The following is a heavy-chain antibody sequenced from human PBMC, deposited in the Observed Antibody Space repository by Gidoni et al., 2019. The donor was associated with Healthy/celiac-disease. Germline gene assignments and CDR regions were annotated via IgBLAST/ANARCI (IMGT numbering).Heavy chain of an antibody. J-gene: IGHJ6*02. CDR1: GFTFDDYA. V-gene: IGHV3-9*01. CDR3: YGMDV. CDR2: ISWNSGSI. Sequence: EVQLVESGGGLVQPGRSLTLSCAASGFTFDDYAMHWVRPAPGKSLEWVSGISWNSGSIGYADSVKGRFTISRDNAKNSLYLQMNSLRAEDTALYYYYGMDVWGQGTTVTVSS.